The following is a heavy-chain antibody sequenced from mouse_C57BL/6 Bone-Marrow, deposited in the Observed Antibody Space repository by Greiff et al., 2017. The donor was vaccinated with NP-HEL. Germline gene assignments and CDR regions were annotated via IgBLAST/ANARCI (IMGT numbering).Heavy chain of an antibody. CDR2: INPSSGYT. CDR3: AREGGDYPYYAMDY. CDR1: GYTFTSYT. D-gene: IGHD2-4*01. V-gene: IGHV1-4*01. Sequence: VQLQQSGAELARPGASVKMSCKASGYTFTSYTMHWVKQRPGQGLEWIGYINPSSGYTKYNQKFKDKATLTADKSSSTAYMQLSSLTSEDSAVYYCAREGGDYPYYAMDYWGQGTSVTVSS. J-gene: IGHJ4*01.